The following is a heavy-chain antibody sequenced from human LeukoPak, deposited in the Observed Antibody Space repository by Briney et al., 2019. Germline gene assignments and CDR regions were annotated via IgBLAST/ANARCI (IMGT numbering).Heavy chain of an antibody. J-gene: IGHJ2*01. CDR2: VYTSGST. CDR3: ARGSGEGLDPYWYFDL. D-gene: IGHD3-10*01. CDR1: DGSISSGSYY. V-gene: IGHV4-61*02. Sequence: SETLSLTCTVSDGSISSGSYYWSWIRQSAGKGLEWIGRVYTSGSTNYNPSLKSRVTISVDTSKNQFSLKLSSVTAADTAVYYCARGSGEGLDPYWYFDLWGRGTLVTVSS.